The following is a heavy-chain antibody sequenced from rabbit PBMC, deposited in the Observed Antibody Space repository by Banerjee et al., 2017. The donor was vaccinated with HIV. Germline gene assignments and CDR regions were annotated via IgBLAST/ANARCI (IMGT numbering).Heavy chain of an antibody. J-gene: IGHJ4*01. CDR1: GFSFSSSYY. CDR3: ARDLLASKPNL. CDR2: ISTGSGNP. V-gene: IGHV1S45*01. Sequence: QEQLVESGGGLVQPEGSLTLTCTASGFSFSSSYYKCWVRQAPGKGLEWIGCISTGSGNPYYASWAKGRFTISKTPSTTVTLQVTSLTAADTATYFCARDLLASKPNLWGQGTLVTVS. D-gene: IGHD1-1*01.